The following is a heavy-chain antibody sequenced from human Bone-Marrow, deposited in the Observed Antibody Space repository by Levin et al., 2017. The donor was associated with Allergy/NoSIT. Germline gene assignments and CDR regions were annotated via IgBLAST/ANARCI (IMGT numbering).Heavy chain of an antibody. J-gene: IGHJ4*02. CDR1: GGTFSNFA. D-gene: IGHD2-15*01. CDR3: GRTGLSGYIDY. V-gene: IGHV1-69*13. Sequence: ASVKVSCKASGGTFSNFAISWMRQAPGQGLEWMGGVVPVSGTAKYAQKFQGRITITADESTSTAHMDLTSLRYEDTAIYYCGRTGLSGYIDYWGQGTLVTVSS. CDR2: VVPVSGTA.